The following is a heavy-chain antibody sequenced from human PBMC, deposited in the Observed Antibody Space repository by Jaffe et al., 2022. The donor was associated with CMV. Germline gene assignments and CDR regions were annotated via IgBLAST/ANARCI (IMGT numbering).Heavy chain of an antibody. CDR2: IKQDGSEK. CDR3: AREKFYCSSTSCYADVYYYYYMDV. D-gene: IGHD2-2*01. Sequence: EVQLVESGGGLVQPGGSLRLSCAASGFTFSSYWMSWVRQAPGKGLEWVANIKQDGSEKYYVDSVKGRFTISRDNAKNSLYLQMNSLRAEDTAVYYCAREKFYCSSTSCYADVYYYYYMDVWGKGTTVTVSS. CDR1: GFTFSSYW. J-gene: IGHJ6*03. V-gene: IGHV3-7*03.